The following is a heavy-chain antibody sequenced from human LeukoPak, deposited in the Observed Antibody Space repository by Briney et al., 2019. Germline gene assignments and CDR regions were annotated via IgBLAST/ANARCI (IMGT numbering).Heavy chain of an antibody. CDR3: ARDWGYCSSTSCYGIDY. V-gene: IGHV1-69*13. J-gene: IGHJ4*02. CDR1: GGTFISYA. CDR2: IIPIFGTA. D-gene: IGHD2-2*01. Sequence: ASVTVSCTASGGTFISYAISWVRQAPRQGLECMGGIIPIFGTANYAQKFQGRVTITADESTSTAYMELSSLRSEDTAVYYCARDWGYCSSTSCYGIDYWGQGTLVTVSS.